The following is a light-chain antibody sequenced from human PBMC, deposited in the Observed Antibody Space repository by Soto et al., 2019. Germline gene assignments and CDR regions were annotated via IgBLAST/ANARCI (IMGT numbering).Light chain of an antibody. J-gene: IGKJ3*01. CDR1: HDISTW. V-gene: IGKV1-12*01. Sequence: DIQLTQSPSSVSASVGDRVTITCRASHDISTWLAGYQQKPGQATRLLLYAASILQTGVPSAFSGSGSGTAVTLAISNLQPEDFVIYYCQQAHRFPFSFGPGTTVDIK. CDR3: QQAHRFPFS. CDR2: AAS.